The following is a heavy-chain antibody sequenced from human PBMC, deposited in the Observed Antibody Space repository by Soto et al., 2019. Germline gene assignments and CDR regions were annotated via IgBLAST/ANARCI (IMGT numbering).Heavy chain of an antibody. Sequence: PGGSLRLSCAASGFTFSSYGMHWVRQAPGKGLEWVAVISYDGSNKYYADSVKGRFTISRDNSKNTLYLQMNSLRAEDTAVYYCAKLVGYSSGWNYFDYWGQGXLVTVYS. CDR1: GFTFSSYG. D-gene: IGHD6-19*01. J-gene: IGHJ4*02. V-gene: IGHV3-30*18. CDR3: AKLVGYSSGWNYFDY. CDR2: ISYDGSNK.